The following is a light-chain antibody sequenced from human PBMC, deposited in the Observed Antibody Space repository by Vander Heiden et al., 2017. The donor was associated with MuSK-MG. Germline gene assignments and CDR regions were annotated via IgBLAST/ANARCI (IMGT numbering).Light chain of an antibody. V-gene: IGKV1-33*01. CDR1: QDISNY. Sequence: DIQLTQSPSSLSAFVGDRVTITCQASQDISNYLNWFQQKPGKAPKLLIYDASNLETGVPSRFSGSGSATEFTLTINSLQPEDFGTYYCRQEDKAPFTFGHGTKVDVK. CDR2: DAS. CDR3: RQEDKAPFT. J-gene: IGKJ3*01.